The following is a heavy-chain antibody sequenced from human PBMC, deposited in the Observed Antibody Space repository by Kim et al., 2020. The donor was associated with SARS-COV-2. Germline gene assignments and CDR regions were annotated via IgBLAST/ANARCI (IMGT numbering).Heavy chain of an antibody. D-gene: IGHD3-9*01. CDR2: IYYSGST. Sequence: SETLSLTCTVSGGSISSSSYYWGWIRQPPGKGLEWIGSIYYSGSTYYNPSLKSRVTISVDTSKNQFSLKLSSVTAADTAVYYCARLGLRGGYYDILTGYSLGYWGQGTLVTVSS. V-gene: IGHV4-39*01. J-gene: IGHJ4*02. CDR3: ARLGLRGGYYDILTGYSLGY. CDR1: GGSISSSSYY.